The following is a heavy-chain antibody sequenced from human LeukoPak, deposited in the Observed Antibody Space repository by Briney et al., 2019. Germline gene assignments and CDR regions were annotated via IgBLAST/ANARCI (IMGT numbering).Heavy chain of an antibody. D-gene: IGHD3-3*01. CDR2: IYYSGST. CDR1: GGPISSYY. CDR3: ARVNYDFWSGYYSLDY. V-gene: IGHV4-59*01. J-gene: IGHJ4*02. Sequence: PSETLSLTCTVSGGPISSYYWSWIRQPPGKGLEWIGYIYYSGSTNYNPSLKSRVTISVDTSKNQFSLKLSSVTAADTAVYYCARVNYDFWSGYYSLDYWGQGTLVTVSS.